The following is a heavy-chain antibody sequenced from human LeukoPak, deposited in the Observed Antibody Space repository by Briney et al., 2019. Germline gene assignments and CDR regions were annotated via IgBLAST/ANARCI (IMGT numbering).Heavy chain of an antibody. V-gene: IGHV1-69*13. J-gene: IGHJ4*02. D-gene: IGHD3-22*01. Sequence: SVKVSCKASGGTFSSYAISWVRQPPGQGLEWMGGIIPIFGTAHYAHNFQGRVTITADEYTSKAYMELSSLRSEDTGVYYCASPPYYDSSGYSSGFDYWGQGTLVTVSS. CDR3: ASPPYYDSSGYSSGFDY. CDR2: IIPIFGTA. CDR1: GGTFSSYA.